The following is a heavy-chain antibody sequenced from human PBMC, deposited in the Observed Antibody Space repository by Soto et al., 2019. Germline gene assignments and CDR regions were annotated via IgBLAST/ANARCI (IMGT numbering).Heavy chain of an antibody. D-gene: IGHD6-6*01. CDR1: GGSVSSGSYY. CDR2: IYYSGST. Sequence: SETLSLTCTVSGGSVSSGSYYWSWIRQPPGKGLEWIGYIYYSGSTNYNPSLKSRVTISVDTSKNQFSLKLSSLRSEDTAVYYCARGTWAARRRGVDYWGQGTLVTVSS. J-gene: IGHJ4*02. CDR3: ARGTWAARRRGVDY. V-gene: IGHV4-61*01.